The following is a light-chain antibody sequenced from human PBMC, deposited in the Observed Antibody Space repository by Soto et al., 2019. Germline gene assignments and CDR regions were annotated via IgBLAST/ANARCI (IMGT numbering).Light chain of an antibody. CDR2: DAY. V-gene: IGKV1-13*01. Sequence: AIQLTQSPSSLSESVGDRVTITCRASQGIISAFACYQQKPGKAPKLLIYDAYSLESSVPSRFSGSGSGTDFTLTISSLQHEDFGTYYLVQFNTSPLTFAGETKVDIK. CDR3: VQFNTSPLT. J-gene: IGKJ4*01. CDR1: QGIISA.